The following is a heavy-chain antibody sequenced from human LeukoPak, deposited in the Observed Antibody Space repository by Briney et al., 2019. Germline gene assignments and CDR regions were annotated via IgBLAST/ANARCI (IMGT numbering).Heavy chain of an antibody. Sequence: GGSLRLSCAASGFTLSSYGMHWVRQAPGKGLEWVAVISYDGSNKYYADSVKGRFTISRDNSKNTLYLQMNSLRAEDTAVYYCARDTVATVSYYFDYWGQGTLVTVSS. J-gene: IGHJ4*02. V-gene: IGHV3-30*19. CDR3: ARDTVATVSYYFDY. CDR1: GFTLSSYG. D-gene: IGHD5-12*01. CDR2: ISYDGSNK.